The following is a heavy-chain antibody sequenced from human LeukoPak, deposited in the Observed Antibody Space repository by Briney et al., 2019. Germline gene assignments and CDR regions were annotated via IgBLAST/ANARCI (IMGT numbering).Heavy chain of an antibody. Sequence: SETLSLTCIVSGGSISSSSHYWGWIRQPPGKGLEWIGSIYYSGDTYYNPSLKSRVTTSVDTSKSQFSLRLSSVTAADTAVYFCARGRGGQTDAFDIWGQGTMVTVSS. D-gene: IGHD3-10*01. V-gene: IGHV4-39*01. J-gene: IGHJ3*02. CDR2: IYYSGDT. CDR3: ARGRGGQTDAFDI. CDR1: GGSISSSSHY.